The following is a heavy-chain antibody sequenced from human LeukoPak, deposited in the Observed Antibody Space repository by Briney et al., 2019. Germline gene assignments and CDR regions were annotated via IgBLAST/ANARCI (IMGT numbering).Heavy chain of an antibody. CDR3: AKTYRDYFDY. D-gene: IGHD5-18*01. J-gene: IGHJ4*02. CDR2: IRYDGSNK. Sequence: AGGSLRLSCAASGFTFSSYGMHWVRQAPGKGLEWVAFIRYDGSNKYYADSVKGRFTISRDNSKNTLYLQMNSLRAEDTAIYYCAKTYRDYFDYWGRGTLVTVSS. V-gene: IGHV3-30*02. CDR1: GFTFSSYG.